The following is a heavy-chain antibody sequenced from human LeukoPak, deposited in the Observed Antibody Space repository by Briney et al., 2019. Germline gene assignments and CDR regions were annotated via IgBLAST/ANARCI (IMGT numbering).Heavy chain of an antibody. CDR3: AKVRAVIVVVVAAPAAFGP. CDR1: RFTFSSYA. J-gene: IGHJ5*02. V-gene: IGHV3-23*01. CDR2: TSGSGGST. Sequence: VGSLRLSCAASRFTFSSYAMSWVRQAPGKGLGWVSATSGSGGSTYYADSVKGRFTISRDNSKNTLYLQMNSLRAENTCGHYCAKVRAVIVVVVAAPAAFGPWGQGTLVTVSS. D-gene: IGHD2-15*01.